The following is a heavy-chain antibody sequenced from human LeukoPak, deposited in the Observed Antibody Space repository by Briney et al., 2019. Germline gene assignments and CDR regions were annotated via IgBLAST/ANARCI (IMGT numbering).Heavy chain of an antibody. V-gene: IGHV3-23*01. CDR1: GFAFSSYA. Sequence: PGGSLRLSCAASGFAFSSYAMSWVRQAPGKGLEWVSAISGSGGSTYYADSVKGRFTVSRDNSKNTLYLQMNSLRAEDTAVYYCAKDSYYYGSGSYPTFDYWGQGTLDSVSS. J-gene: IGHJ4*02. CDR3: AKDSYYYGSGSYPTFDY. CDR2: ISGSGGST. D-gene: IGHD3-10*01.